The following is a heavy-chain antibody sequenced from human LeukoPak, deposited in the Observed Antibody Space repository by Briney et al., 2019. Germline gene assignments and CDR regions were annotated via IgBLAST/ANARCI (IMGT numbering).Heavy chain of an antibody. CDR2: INHSGST. CDR1: GGSFSGYY. V-gene: IGHV4-34*01. D-gene: IGHD2-2*01. CDR3: ARGGAYCSSTSCYKPRSNWSDP. J-gene: IGHJ5*02. Sequence: SETLSLTCAVSGGSFSGYYWSWIRQPPGKGLEWIGEINHSGSTNYNPSLKSRVTISVDTSKNQFSLKLSSVTAADTAVYYCARGGAYCSSTSCYKPRSNWSDPWGQGTLVTVSS.